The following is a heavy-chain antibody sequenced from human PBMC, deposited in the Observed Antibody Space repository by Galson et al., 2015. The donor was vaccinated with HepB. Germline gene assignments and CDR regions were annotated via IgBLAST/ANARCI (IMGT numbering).Heavy chain of an antibody. D-gene: IGHD5-24*01. V-gene: IGHV3-48*02. CDR2: ISSSSSTI. CDR1: GFTFSSYS. CDR3: ARGWLQGASYFDY. J-gene: IGHJ4*02. Sequence: SLRLSCAASGFTFSSYSMNWVRQAPGKGLEWVSYISSSSSTIYYADSVKGRFTISRDNAKNSLYLQMNSLRDEDTAVYYCARGWLQGASYFDYWGQGTLVTVSS.